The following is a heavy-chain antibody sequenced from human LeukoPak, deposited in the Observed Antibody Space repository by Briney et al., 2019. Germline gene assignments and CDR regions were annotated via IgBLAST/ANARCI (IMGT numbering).Heavy chain of an antibody. V-gene: IGHV1-8*01. D-gene: IGHD2-2*01. CDR1: GYTFTSYA. CDR3: ARAPSDPIVVVPAAMYYYYYYMDV. J-gene: IGHJ6*03. CDR2: MNPNSANT. Sequence: ASVKVSCKASGYTFTSYAINWVRQATGQGLEWMVWMNPNSANTGYAQKFQGRVTMTRNASISTAYMELSSLRSEDTAVYYCARAPSDPIVVVPAAMYYYYYYMDVWGKGTTVTVSS.